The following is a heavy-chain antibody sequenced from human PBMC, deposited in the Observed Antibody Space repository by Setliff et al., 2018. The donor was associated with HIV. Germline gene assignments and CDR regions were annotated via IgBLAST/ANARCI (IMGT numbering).Heavy chain of an antibody. CDR3: ARVEYYYDSSGYYYDY. CDR1: GYTFTSYY. V-gene: IGHV1-46*01. CDR2: INPSGGST. D-gene: IGHD3-22*01. Sequence: ASVKVSCKASGYTFTSYYMHWVRQAPGQGLEWMGIINPSGGSTSYAQKFQGRVTMTRDTSTSTVYMELSSLGSEDTAVYYCARVEYYYDSSGYYYDYWGQGTLVTVSS. J-gene: IGHJ4*02.